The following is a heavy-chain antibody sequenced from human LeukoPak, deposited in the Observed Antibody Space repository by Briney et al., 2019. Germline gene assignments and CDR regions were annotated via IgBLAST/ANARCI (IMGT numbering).Heavy chain of an antibody. V-gene: IGHV3-49*04. Sequence: GGSLRLSCTASGFTFGDYAMSWVRQAPGKGLEWVGFIRGKPYGGTTEYAASVKGRFTISRDDSANIAYPQMNSLKTEDTAVYYCTRDGGGWGSYGKDWGQGTLVTVSS. CDR1: GFTFGDYA. CDR3: TRDGGGWGSYGKD. CDR2: IRGKPYGGTT. J-gene: IGHJ4*02. D-gene: IGHD3-16*01.